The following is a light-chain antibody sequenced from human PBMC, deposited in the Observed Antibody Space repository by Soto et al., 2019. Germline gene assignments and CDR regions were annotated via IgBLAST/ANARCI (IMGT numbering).Light chain of an antibody. V-gene: IGLV1-40*01. CDR3: QSYDRSLSGRV. Sequence: QSVLTQPPSVSGALGQRVTISCTGSSSNIGAGYDVHWYQQLPGTAPKLLIYGNNNRPSGVPDRFSGSKSGTSASLAITGLQAEDEADYYCQSYDRSLSGRVFGTGT. J-gene: IGLJ1*01. CDR2: GNN. CDR1: SSNIGAGYD.